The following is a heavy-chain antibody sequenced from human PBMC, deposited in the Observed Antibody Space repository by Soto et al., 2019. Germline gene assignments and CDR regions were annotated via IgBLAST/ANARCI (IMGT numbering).Heavy chain of an antibody. CDR1: GFTVSNNY. Sequence: EVQVVETGGGLIQPGGSLRLSCVASGFTVSNNYMSWVRQVPGKGLKWVSLINSAGTPYYADSVKGRFTVSRDTSKNTLYLQMSSLRVEDTAVYFFAREKSAMLRGVRYGMDVWGQGTAVTVSS. V-gene: IGHV3-53*02. CDR3: AREKSAMLRGVRYGMDV. CDR2: INSAGTP. D-gene: IGHD3-10*01. J-gene: IGHJ6*01.